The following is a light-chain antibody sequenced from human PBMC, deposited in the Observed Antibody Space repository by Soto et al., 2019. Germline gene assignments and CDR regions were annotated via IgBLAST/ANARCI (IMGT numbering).Light chain of an antibody. J-gene: IGLJ2*01. CDR3: SSYTVSTAVV. CDR2: EVS. CDR1: TSDFVNYKY. V-gene: IGLV2-14*01. Sequence: QSVLTQPASLSGSPGQSVTISCSGTTSDFVNYKYVSWYQHHPGKAPQLILYEVSNRPSGVSYRFSGSKSGNTASLTISGLQAEDEAYYYCSSYTVSTAVVFGGGTKVTVL.